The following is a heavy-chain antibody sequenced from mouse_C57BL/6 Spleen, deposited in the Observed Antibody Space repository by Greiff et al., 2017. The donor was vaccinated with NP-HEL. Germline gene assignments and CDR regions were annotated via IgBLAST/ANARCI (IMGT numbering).Heavy chain of an antibody. CDR1: GYTFTSYW. V-gene: IGHV1-69*01. CDR2: IDPSDSYT. Sequence: QVQLQQPGAELVMPGASVKLSCKASGYTFTSYWMHWVKQRPGQGLAWIGEIDPSDSYTNYNQKFKGQSTLTVDKSSSTAYMQLSSLTSEDSAVYCCARSIDCNSWFADWGQGTLVTVSA. CDR3: ARSIDCNSWFAD. J-gene: IGHJ3*01.